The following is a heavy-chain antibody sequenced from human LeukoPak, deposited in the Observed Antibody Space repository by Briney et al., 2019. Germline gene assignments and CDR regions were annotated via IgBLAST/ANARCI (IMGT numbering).Heavy chain of an antibody. CDR2: IYTSGST. CDR1: GGSISSGSYY. Sequence: SETLSLTCTVSGGSISSGSYYWSWIRQPAGKGLEWIGRIYTSGSTNYNPSLKSRVTISVDTSKNQFSLKLSSVTAADTAVYYCARVRITDTSEDAFDIWGQGTMVTVSS. D-gene: IGHD3-10*01. CDR3: ARVRITDTSEDAFDI. J-gene: IGHJ3*02. V-gene: IGHV4-61*02.